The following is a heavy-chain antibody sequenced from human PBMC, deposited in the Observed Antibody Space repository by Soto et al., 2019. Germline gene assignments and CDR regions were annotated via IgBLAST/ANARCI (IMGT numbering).Heavy chain of an antibody. CDR1: GYIFTTYY. CDR2: INPNGGGT. D-gene: IGHD5-18*01. V-gene: IGHV1-46*01. J-gene: IGHJ4*02. CDR3: AIARLGYFYVNFDH. Sequence: QVQLVQSGAEVKEPGASVKVSCKASGYIFTTYYIHWVRQAPGQGLEWIGIINPNGGGTTYAQKFQGRVTMNRDTSTSTVYMDLSSLGSEDTALYYCAIARLGYFYVNFDHWGQGALVTVTS.